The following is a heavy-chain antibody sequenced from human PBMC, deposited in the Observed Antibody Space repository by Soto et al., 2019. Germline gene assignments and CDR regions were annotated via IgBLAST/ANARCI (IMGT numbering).Heavy chain of an antibody. J-gene: IGHJ4*02. CDR3: ARFGHGQDDILTGYDDY. CDR1: GGTFSSYA. Sequence: VASVKVSCKASGGTFSSYAISWVRQAPGQGLEWMGGIIPIFGTANYAQKFQGRVTITADKSTSTAYMELSSLRSEDTAVYYCARFGHGQDDILTGYDDYWGQGTLVTVSS. CDR2: IIPIFGTA. D-gene: IGHD3-9*01. V-gene: IGHV1-69*06.